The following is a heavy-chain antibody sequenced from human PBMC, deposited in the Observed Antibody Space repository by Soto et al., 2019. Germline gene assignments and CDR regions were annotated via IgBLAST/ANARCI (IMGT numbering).Heavy chain of an antibody. CDR3: AKDGELRFLEWLPRPGWFDP. V-gene: IGHV3-7*05. CDR2: IKQDGSEK. CDR1: GFTFSSYW. Sequence: GSLRLSCAASGFTFSSYWMSWVRQAPGKGLEWVANIKQDGSEKYYVDSVKGRFTISRDNSKNTLYLQMNSLRAEDTAVYYCAKDGELRFLEWLPRPGWFDPWGQGTLVTVSS. D-gene: IGHD3-3*01. J-gene: IGHJ5*02.